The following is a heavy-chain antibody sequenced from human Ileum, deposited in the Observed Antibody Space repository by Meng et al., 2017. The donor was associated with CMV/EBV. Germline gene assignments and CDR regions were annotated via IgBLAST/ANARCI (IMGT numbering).Heavy chain of an antibody. D-gene: IGHD6-13*01. CDR2: TYYRSKWFN. V-gene: IGHV6-1*01. J-gene: IGHJ4*02. Sequence: QGQLRQSGPGLVKTTPTCLLTCAISGDSVFSTTVTWNGIRQSPSRGLEWLGRTYYRSKWFNDYALSVRGRITINPDISKNQLSLQLNSVTPEDTAVYYCVRLTGNSWLDYWGRGTLVTVSS. CDR1: GDSVFSTTVT. CDR3: VRLTGNSWLDY.